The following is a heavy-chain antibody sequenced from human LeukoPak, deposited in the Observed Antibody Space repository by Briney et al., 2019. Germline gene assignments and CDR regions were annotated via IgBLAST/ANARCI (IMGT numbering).Heavy chain of an antibody. D-gene: IGHD4-11*01. CDR3: ASATVTSFFDY. V-gene: IGHV4-34*01. Sequence: PSETLSLTCAVYGGSFSGYYWSWIRQPPGKGLEWIGEINHSGSTNYNPSLKSRVTISVDTSKNQFSLKLSSVTAADTAVYYCASATVTSFFDYWGQGTLVTVSS. CDR2: INHSGST. CDR1: GGSFSGYY. J-gene: IGHJ4*02.